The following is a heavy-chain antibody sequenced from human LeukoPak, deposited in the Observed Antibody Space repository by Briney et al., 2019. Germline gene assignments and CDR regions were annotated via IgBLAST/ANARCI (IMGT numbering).Heavy chain of an antibody. CDR1: VFTFSTHS. CDR2: ISASSNFI. V-gene: IGHV3-21*01. D-gene: IGHD2-2*01. Sequence: PGGSLRLSCAASVFTFSTHSMYWVRQAPRKGLEWVSSISASSNFIHYAESVRGRFTISRDNAKNSLYLQMNSLGAQDTAVYYCARPATGYCSSAGCHWDSWGQGTLVTVSS. CDR3: ARPATGYCSSAGCHWDS. J-gene: IGHJ4*02.